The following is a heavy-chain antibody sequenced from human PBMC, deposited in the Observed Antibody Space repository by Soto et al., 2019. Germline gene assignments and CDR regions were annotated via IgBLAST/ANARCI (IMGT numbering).Heavy chain of an antibody. V-gene: IGHV3-21*01. CDR2: ISGSSIYI. CDR1: GFTFSSYS. J-gene: IGHJ5*02. CDR3: AREGALKPFSS. Sequence: PGGSLRLSCGASGFTFSSYSMNWVRQAPGKGLEWVSHISGSSIYIHYADSVRGRFTISRDNAKNSVYLQMDSLRVEDTAVYYCAREGALKPFSSWGQGALVTVSS.